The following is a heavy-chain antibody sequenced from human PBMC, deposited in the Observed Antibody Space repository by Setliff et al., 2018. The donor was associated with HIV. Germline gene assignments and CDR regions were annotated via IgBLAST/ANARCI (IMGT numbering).Heavy chain of an antibody. CDR3: ARDALGSGWYLDWFDP. CDR1: GGSVSNYY. D-gene: IGHD6-19*01. Sequence: PSETLSLICTVSGGSVSNYYWSWIRQPAGKGLEWIGRIYTTGSTNYNPSLKSRVTMSVDTSKNQFSLKLSSVTAADTAVYYCARDALGSGWYLDWFDPWGQGTLVTVSS. CDR2: IYTTGST. J-gene: IGHJ5*02. V-gene: IGHV4-4*07.